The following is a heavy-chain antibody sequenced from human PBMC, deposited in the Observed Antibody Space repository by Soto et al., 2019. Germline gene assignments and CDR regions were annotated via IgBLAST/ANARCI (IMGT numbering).Heavy chain of an antibody. V-gene: IGHV1-58*01. CDR2: IVVGSGNT. Sequence: GASVKVSCKASGFTFTSSAVQWVRQARGQRLEWIGWIVVGSGNTNYAQKFQERVTITRDMSTSTAYMELSSLRSEDAAVYYCAADSIGFLEWFPLAGYYYYGMDVWGQGTTVTVSS. J-gene: IGHJ6*02. D-gene: IGHD3-3*01. CDR3: AADSIGFLEWFPLAGYYYYGMDV. CDR1: GFTFTSSA.